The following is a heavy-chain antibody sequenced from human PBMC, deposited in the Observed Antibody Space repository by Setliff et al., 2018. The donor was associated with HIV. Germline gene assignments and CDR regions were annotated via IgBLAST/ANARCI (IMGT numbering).Heavy chain of an antibody. D-gene: IGHD2-8*01. Sequence: ASVKVSCKASGYTFTGYYMHWVRQAPGQGLEWMGRINPNSGGTNYAQKFQGRVTMTRDTSISTAYMELSRLRSDDTAVYYCARAKYCTDGVCVGYFQHWGQGTLVTVSS. V-gene: IGHV1-2*06. CDR3: ARAKYCTDGVCVGYFQH. CDR2: INPNSGGT. CDR1: GYTFTGYY. J-gene: IGHJ1*01.